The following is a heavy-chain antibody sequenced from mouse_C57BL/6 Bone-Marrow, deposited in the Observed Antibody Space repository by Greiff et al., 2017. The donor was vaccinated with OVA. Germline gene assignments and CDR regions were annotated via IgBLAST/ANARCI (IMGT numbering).Heavy chain of an antibody. V-gene: IGHV1-81*01. CDR2: IYPRSGNT. D-gene: IGHD2-3*01. Sequence: QVQLQQSGAELARPGASVKLSCKASGYTFTSYGISWVKQRTGQGLEWIGEIYPRSGNTYYNEKYKGKATLTADKSSSTAYMELRSRTSEDSAVYFCARSGDVYSSAMDYWGEGTSVTVSS. CDR1: GYTFTSYG. CDR3: ARSGDVYSSAMDY. J-gene: IGHJ4*01.